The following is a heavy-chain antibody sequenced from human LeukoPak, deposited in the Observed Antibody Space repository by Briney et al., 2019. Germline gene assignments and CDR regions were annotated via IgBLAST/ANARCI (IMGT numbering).Heavy chain of an antibody. V-gene: IGHV3-15*01. D-gene: IGHD4-17*01. CDR2: IKSKVDGGTT. CDR3: TTGDYGAFDI. CDR1: GFTFGNAW. Sequence: KAGGSLRLSCEASGFTFGNAWMNWVRQAPGKGLEWVGRIKSKVDGGTTDYTAPVKGRFTISRDDSQNTLYLQMNSLKTEDTALYYCTTGDYGAFDIWGQGTMVTVSS. J-gene: IGHJ3*02.